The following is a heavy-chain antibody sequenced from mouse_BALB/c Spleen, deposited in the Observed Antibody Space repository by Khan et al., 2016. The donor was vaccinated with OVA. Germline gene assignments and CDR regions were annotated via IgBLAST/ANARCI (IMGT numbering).Heavy chain of an antibody. CDR2: TDPANGNT. Sequence: EVQLQESGAELVKPAASLKLSCTASGYNIKDIYIHWVKQRPEKGLERIRSTDPANGNTKYDPKFQGQATITADTSSNTAYLQLSSLTSEDTAVYYCRISTINAWGQGTTLTVSS. J-gene: IGHJ2*01. CDR3: RISTINA. CDR1: GYNIKDIY. V-gene: IGHV14-3*02.